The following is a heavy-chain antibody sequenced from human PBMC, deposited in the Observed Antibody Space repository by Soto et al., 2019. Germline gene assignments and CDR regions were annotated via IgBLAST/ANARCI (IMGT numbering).Heavy chain of an antibody. CDR3: ASKDSSDIDY. CDR1: GFTFSGYA. D-gene: IGHD3-22*01. CDR2: ILFDGRNK. V-gene: IGHV3-30*04. Sequence: PGGSLRLSCAASGFTFSGYAMHWVRQAPGKGLEWVASILFDGRNKYYADSVKGRFTISRDNSKSTLYLQVNSLRAEDTAVYYCASKDSSDIDYWGQGTQVTVSS. J-gene: IGHJ4*02.